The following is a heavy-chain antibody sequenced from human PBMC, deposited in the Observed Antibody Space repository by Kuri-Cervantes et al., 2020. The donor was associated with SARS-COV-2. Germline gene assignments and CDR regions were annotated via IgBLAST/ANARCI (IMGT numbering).Heavy chain of an antibody. J-gene: IGHJ3*02. CDR3: ARPTGDQGAFDI. CDR1: GGSISSHY. V-gene: IGHV4-59*08. CDR2: IYYSGST. D-gene: IGHD7-27*01. Sequence: GSLRLSCTVPGGSISSHYWSWIRQPPGKGLEWIGYIYYSGSTYYNPSLKSRVTISVDTSKNQFSLKLSSVTAADTAVYYCARPTGDQGAFDIWGQGTMVTVSS.